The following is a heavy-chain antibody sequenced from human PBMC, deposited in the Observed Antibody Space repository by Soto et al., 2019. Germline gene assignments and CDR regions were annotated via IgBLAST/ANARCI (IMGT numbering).Heavy chain of an antibody. CDR2: IHASGDS. CDR1: GGSISSYY. D-gene: IGHD3-22*01. V-gene: IGHV4-59*01. Sequence: QVQLQESGPRLVKPSETLSLTCTVSGGSISSYYWNWIRQSPGKGLEWIGYIHASGDSNHNPSRKSRVAMSVDTSKSQVSLRLSSVTAADSAVYYCASGYYYLFDYWGRGTLVTVSS. CDR3: ASGYYYLFDY. J-gene: IGHJ4*02.